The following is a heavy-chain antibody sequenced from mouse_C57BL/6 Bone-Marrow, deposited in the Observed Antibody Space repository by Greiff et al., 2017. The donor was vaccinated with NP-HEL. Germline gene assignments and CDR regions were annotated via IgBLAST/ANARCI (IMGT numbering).Heavy chain of an antibody. D-gene: IGHD2-12*01. V-gene: IGHV5-6*01. CDR2: ISSGGSYT. Sequence: EVKLVESGGDLVKPGGSLKLSCAASGFTFSSYGMSWVRQTPDKRLEWVATISSGGSYTYYPDSVKGRVAITRDNAKNTLYLQMSSLKSEDTAMYYCARQIHRYCSLDYWGQGTTLTVSS. J-gene: IGHJ2*01. CDR1: GFTFSSYG. CDR3: ARQIHRYCSLDY.